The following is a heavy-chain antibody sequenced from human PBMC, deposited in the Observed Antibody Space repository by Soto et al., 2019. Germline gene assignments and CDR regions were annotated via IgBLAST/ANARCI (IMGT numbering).Heavy chain of an antibody. CDR3: ASYGDYPDY. CDR2: IFYSGTT. V-gene: IGHV4-39*01. J-gene: IGHJ4*02. Sequence: QLQLQESGPGLVKPSETLSLTCTVSGCSISGSIYYCGWIRKPPGKGLEWIVTIFYSGTTYYKPSLKSLVTTSVDTSKNQVALRLTAVTAADTAVYYCASYGDYPDYWGQGTLFTVSS. CDR1: GCSISGSIYY. D-gene: IGHD4-17*01.